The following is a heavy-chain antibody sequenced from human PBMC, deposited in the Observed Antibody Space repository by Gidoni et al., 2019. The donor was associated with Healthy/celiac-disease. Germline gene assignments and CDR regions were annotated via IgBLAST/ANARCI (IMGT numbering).Heavy chain of an antibody. D-gene: IGHD3-22*01. J-gene: IGHJ6*02. V-gene: IGHV4-59*01. CDR1: GGSISSYY. CDR2: IYYSGST. Sequence: QVQLQESGPGLVKPSATLSLTCTVSGGSISSYYWSWIRQPPGKGLEWIGYIYYSGSTNYNPSLKSRVTISVDTSKNQFSLKLSSVTAADTAVYYCARDADSSGFGMDVWGQGTTVTVSS. CDR3: ARDADSSGFGMDV.